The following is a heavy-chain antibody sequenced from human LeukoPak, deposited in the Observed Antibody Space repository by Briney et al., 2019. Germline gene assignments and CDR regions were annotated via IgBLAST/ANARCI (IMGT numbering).Heavy chain of an antibody. Sequence: PGGSLRLSCAASGFTFSSYAMSWVRQAPGKGLEWVSAISGSGGSTYYADSVKGRFTISRDNSKNMLYLQMNSLRAEGTAVYYCAKEDWFGELFEYWGQGTLVTVSS. CDR2: ISGSGGST. V-gene: IGHV3-23*01. J-gene: IGHJ4*02. D-gene: IGHD3-10*01. CDR1: GFTFSSYA. CDR3: AKEDWFGELFEY.